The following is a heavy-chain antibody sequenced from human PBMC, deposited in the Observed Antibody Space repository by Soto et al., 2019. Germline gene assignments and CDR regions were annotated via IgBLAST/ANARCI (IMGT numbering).Heavy chain of an antibody. CDR1: GFTFSSYW. J-gene: IGHJ4*02. V-gene: IGHV3-74*01. D-gene: IGHD3-10*01. CDR3: ARGGLGTYLLDF. Sequence: EVQLVKSGGGLVQPGGSLRLSCAASGFTFSSYWMHWVRQAPGKGLVWLSRIKGDESGTNYADSVKGRFTISRDNAKNTLYLQMNSLRAEDTAVYYCARGGLGTYLLDFWGQGTLVTVSS. CDR2: IKGDESGT.